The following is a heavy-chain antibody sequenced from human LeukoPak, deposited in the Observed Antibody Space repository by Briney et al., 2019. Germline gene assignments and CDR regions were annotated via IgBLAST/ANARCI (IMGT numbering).Heavy chain of an antibody. Sequence: SETLSLTCTVSGGSISTYYWRWMRQPPGKGLEWIGYIHYSGSTNYNPSLKSRVTISVDTSKNQFSLKLTSVTAADTAVYYCARHATLVLWTDYWGQGTLVTVSS. CDR3: ARHATLVLWTDY. V-gene: IGHV4-59*08. CDR1: GGSISTYY. CDR2: IHYSGST. J-gene: IGHJ4*02. D-gene: IGHD2-21*01.